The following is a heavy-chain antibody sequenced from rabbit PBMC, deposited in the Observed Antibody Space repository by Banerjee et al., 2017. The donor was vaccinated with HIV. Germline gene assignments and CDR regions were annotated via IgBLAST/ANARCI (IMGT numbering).Heavy chain of an antibody. D-gene: IGHD4-1*01. Sequence: QSLEESGGDLVKPGASLTLTCTASGFDFSSSYYMCWVRQAPGKGLEWIACIATGSSGSTYYASWAKGRFTISKTSSTTVTLQMTSLTVADTATYFCARDLAGVIGWNFDLWGPGTLVTVS. CDR2: IATGSSGST. CDR1: GFDFSSSYY. V-gene: IGHV1S40*01. J-gene: IGHJ4*01. CDR3: ARDLAGVIGWNFDL.